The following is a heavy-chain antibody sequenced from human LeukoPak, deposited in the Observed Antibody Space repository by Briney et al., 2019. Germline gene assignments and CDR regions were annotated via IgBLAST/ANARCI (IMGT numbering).Heavy chain of an antibody. CDR1: GFIFSSFS. CDR3: ARMNYISTGWGAPFDY. J-gene: IGHJ4*02. Sequence: GGSLRLSCAASGFIFSSFSMNWVRQAPGKGLEWVSYIRSDGARTDYTGAVKGRFTISRDNAKNSLYLQMNSLRVEDTAVYYCARMNYISTGWGAPFDYWGQGVLVTVSS. V-gene: IGHV3-48*04. D-gene: IGHD1-7*01. CDR2: IRSDGART.